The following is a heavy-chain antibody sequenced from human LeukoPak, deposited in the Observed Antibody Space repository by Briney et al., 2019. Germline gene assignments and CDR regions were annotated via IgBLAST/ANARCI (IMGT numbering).Heavy chain of an antibody. CDR1: GYTFTGYY. J-gene: IGHJ5*02. D-gene: IGHD1-26*01. CDR2: INPNSGGT. V-gene: IGHV1-2*02. CDR3: ARDEEGLLLGWFDP. Sequence: ASVKVSCKASGYTFTGYYMHWVRQAPGQGLEWVGWINPNSGGTNYAQKFQGRVTMTRDTSISTAYMELSRLRSDDTAVYYCARDEEGLLLGWFDPWGQGTLVTVSS.